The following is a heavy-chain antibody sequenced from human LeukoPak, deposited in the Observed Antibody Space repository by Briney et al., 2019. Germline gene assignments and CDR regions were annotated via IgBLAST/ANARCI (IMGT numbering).Heavy chain of an antibody. J-gene: IGHJ4*02. CDR2: ISAYNGNT. Sequence: GASVKVSCKASGYTFTSYGISWVRQAPGQGLEWMGWISAYNGNTNYAQKLQGRVTMTTDTSTSTAYMELRSLRSDDTAVYYCARLEVTMVRGVIIASRRGGFDYWGQGTLVTVSS. V-gene: IGHV1-18*04. D-gene: IGHD3-10*01. CDR3: ARLEVTMVRGVIIASRRGGFDY. CDR1: GYTFTSYG.